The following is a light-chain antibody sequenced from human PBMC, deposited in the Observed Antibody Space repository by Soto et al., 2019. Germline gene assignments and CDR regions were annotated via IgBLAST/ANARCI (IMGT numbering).Light chain of an antibody. J-gene: IGLJ1*01. CDR3: CSFAGSSINV. CDR1: SSDVGGYYY. V-gene: IGLV2-11*01. CDR2: DVN. Sequence: QSVLTQPRSVSGSPGQSVTISCTGTSSDVGGYYYVSWYQQHPGKAPKLMIYDVNKRPSGVPDRFSAPKSGITASLTISGLQAEDEADYYCCSFAGSSINVFGTGTKVTVL.